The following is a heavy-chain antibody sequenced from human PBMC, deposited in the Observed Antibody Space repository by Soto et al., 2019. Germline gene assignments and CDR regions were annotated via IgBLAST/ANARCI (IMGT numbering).Heavy chain of an antibody. CDR1: GGSISNFY. CDR2: ISYSGNT. J-gene: IGHJ4*02. CDR3: ARAPMVLSRSYFDS. V-gene: IGHV4-59*01. D-gene: IGHD2-8*01. Sequence: SETLTLTCTVSGGSISNFYWSWIRQPPGKGLEWIGYISYSGNTNYNPSLKSRVSISVDTSKNQLSLNLTSVTAADTAVYYCARAPMVLSRSYFDSWGQGTPVTVSS.